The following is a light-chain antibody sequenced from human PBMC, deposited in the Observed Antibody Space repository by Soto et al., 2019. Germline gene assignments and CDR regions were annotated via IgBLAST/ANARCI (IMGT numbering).Light chain of an antibody. CDR2: GAS. CDR3: QQYGSSPPRT. J-gene: IGKJ1*01. V-gene: IGKV3-20*01. Sequence: EIVMTQSPATLSVSLGERATLSCRASHSVSISYLAWYQQKPGQAPRLLIYGASTRATDVPDRFSGSGSGADFTLTISRLEPEDFAVYYCQQYGSSPPRTFGQGTKVDIK. CDR1: HSVSISY.